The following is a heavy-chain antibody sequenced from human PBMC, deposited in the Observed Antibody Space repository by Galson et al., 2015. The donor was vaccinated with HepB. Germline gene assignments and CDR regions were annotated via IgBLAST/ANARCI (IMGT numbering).Heavy chain of an antibody. CDR1: GFTFTGYW. D-gene: IGHD6-19*01. CDR2: TKQDESET. J-gene: IGHJ4*02. V-gene: IGHV3-7*01. Sequence: SLRLSCAASGFTFTGYWMAWVRHAPGKGLEWVANTKQDESETFYLDSVRGRFTISRDNARNSLYLQMNSLRAEDTSVYYCAKVVSFGWYMDSWGQGTLVTVSS. CDR3: AKVVSFGWYMDS.